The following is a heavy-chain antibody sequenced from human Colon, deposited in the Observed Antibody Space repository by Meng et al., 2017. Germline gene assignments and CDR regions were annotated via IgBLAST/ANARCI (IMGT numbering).Heavy chain of an antibody. V-gene: IGHV1-2*06. CDR1: GYTFTGYY. Sequence: QVQLVQSGAEGKNPWAARKASCKAPGYTFTGYYMPWVRQAPGQGLEWMGRINPNSGVTNHAQKFQGRVTMTRDTSISTAYMELSRVRFDDTAVYYCAREREGEHDYGDRFFDYWGQGTLVTVSS. CDR2: INPNSGVT. D-gene: IGHD4-17*01. CDR3: AREREGEHDYGDRFFDY. J-gene: IGHJ4*02.